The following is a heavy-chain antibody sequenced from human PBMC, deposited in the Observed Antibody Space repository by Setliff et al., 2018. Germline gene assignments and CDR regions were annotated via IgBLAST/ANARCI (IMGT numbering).Heavy chain of an antibody. J-gene: IGHJ4*02. V-gene: IGHV3-7*01. CDR2: INPGGSEK. D-gene: IGHD3-10*01. Sequence: GGSLRLSCVGTGFSFRNCWASWVRQAPGKGPEWVASINPGGSEKYYVDSVKGRFTISRDNARNSLSLQMNSLRTEDTAVYYCFGAGTCSYWGQGTLVTVSS. CDR3: FGAGTCSY. CDR1: GFSFRNCW.